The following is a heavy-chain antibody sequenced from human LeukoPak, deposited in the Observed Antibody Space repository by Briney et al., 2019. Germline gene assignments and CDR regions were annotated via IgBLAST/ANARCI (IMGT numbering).Heavy chain of an antibody. V-gene: IGHV4-59*01. Sequence: SEPLTLTCTVSGDPISDYYWRWLRQSPGKGLEWLGHIHSSGSTHYNPSLKSRVTISLDTSKKQFSLKLSSVTAADTALYYCARDVYDSSGYYLLGDNWGQGTLVTVSS. CDR1: GDPISDYY. J-gene: IGHJ4*02. D-gene: IGHD3-22*01. CDR3: ARDVYDSSGYYLLGDN. CDR2: IHSSGST.